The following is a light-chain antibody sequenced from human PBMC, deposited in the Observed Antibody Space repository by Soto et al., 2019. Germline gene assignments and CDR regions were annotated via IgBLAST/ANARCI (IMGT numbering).Light chain of an antibody. Sequence: QSALTQPASVSGSPGQSITISCTGTSSDVGNYNYVSWYQQHPGKAPKLMIFEDSDRPSGVSNRFSGSKSGNTASLTISGLQADDEADYYCSSYISSFSQVFGTGTKLTVL. V-gene: IGLV2-14*01. CDR2: EDS. J-gene: IGLJ1*01. CDR1: SSDVGNYNY. CDR3: SSYISSFSQV.